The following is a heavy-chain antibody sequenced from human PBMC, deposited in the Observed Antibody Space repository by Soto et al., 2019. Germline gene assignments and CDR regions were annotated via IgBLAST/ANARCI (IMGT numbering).Heavy chain of an antibody. V-gene: IGHV1-8*01. D-gene: IGHD3-3*01. CDR3: ARVVRFFGGHAGY. CDR2: MNTNTGNT. CDR1: GYTFTEFD. Sequence: ASVKVSCKTSGYTFTEFDINWVRQAPGQGLEWMGWMNTNTGNTGYAQKFQGRVTMTRDTSISTAYMELRRLRSEYTAVYYCARVVRFFGGHAGYWGQGTLVTVSS. J-gene: IGHJ4*02.